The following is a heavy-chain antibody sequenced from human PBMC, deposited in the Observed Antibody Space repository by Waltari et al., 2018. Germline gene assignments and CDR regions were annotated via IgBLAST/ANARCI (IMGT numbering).Heavy chain of an antibody. J-gene: IGHJ6*02. V-gene: IGHV5-51*01. CDR3: ARRFPVGYYYGLDV. CDR2: IWPRDSYA. CDR1: GYTFTDYW. Sequence: EVQLVQSGAEVRKSGESLKISCKGSGYTFTDYWVAWVRQRPGKGLEWMGAIWPRDSYARYSPSFEGQVTISADKSLSTTYLQWSSLKASDTAIYYCARRFPVGYYYGLDVWGQGTAVTVSS.